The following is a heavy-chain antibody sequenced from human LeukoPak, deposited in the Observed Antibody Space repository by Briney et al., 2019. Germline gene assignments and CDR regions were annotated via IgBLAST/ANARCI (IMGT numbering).Heavy chain of an antibody. D-gene: IGHD2-15*01. V-gene: IGHV1-3*01. CDR3: ARPSSDCSGGSCYYYYYMDV. CDR1: GYTFTSYA. Sequence: ASVKVSCKASGYTFTSYAMHWVRQAPGQRLEWMGWINAGNGNTKYSQKFQGRVTITADESTSTAYMELSSLRSEDTAVYYCARPSSDCSGGSCYYYYYMDVWGKGTTVTVSS. J-gene: IGHJ6*03. CDR2: INAGNGNT.